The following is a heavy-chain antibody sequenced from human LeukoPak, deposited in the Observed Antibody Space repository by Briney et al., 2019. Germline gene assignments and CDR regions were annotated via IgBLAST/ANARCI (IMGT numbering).Heavy chain of an antibody. CDR2: INSDGSST. CDR1: GFTLSSYW. D-gene: IGHD6-13*01. V-gene: IGHV3-74*01. Sequence: GGSLRLSCAASGFTLSSYWMHWVRQAPGKGLVWVSRINSDGSSTSYADSVKGRFTISRDNAKNTLYLQMNSLRAEDTAVYYCARDGTGYSSSWDLDYWGQGTLVTVSS. J-gene: IGHJ4*02. CDR3: ARDGTGYSSSWDLDY.